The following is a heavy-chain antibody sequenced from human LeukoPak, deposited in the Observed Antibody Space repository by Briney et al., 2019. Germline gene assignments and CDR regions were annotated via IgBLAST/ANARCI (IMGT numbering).Heavy chain of an antibody. V-gene: IGHV1-8*03. CDR2: MNPNSGNT. CDR1: GYTFTSYD. Sequence: ASVKVSCKASGYTFTSYDINWVRQATGQGLEWMGWMNPNSGNTGYAQKFQGRVTITRNTAISTAYMELSSLRSEDTAVYYCARSTSLRNKMTTVTNFDYWGQGTLVTVSS. D-gene: IGHD4-11*01. J-gene: IGHJ4*02. CDR3: ARSTSLRNKMTTVTNFDY.